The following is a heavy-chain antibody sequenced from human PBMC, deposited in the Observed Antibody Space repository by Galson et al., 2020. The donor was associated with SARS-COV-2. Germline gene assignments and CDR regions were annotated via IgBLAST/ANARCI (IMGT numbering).Heavy chain of an antibody. CDR1: GFTVSSNY. CDR2: IYSGGIT. CDR3: ARYYGSGWLNWFDP. V-gene: IGHV3-53*04. J-gene: IGHJ5*02. D-gene: IGHD6-19*01. Sequence: GGSLRLSCAASGFTVSSNYMSWVRQAPGKGLEWVSVIYSGGITYYADSVKGRFTISRHNSKNTLYLQMNSLRAEDTAVYYCARYYGSGWLNWFDPWGQGTLVTVSS.